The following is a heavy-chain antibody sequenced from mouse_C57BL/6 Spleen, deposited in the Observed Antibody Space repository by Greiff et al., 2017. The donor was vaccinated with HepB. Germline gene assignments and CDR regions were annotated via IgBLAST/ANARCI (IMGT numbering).Heavy chain of an antibody. Sequence: DVMLVESGGGLVQPGGSLSLSCAASGFTFTDYYMSWVRQPPGKALEWLGFIRNKANGYTTEYSASVKGRFTISRDNSQSILYLQMHALRAEDSATYYCARSGGAMDYWGQGTSVTVSS. J-gene: IGHJ4*01. CDR3: ARSGGAMDY. V-gene: IGHV7-3*01. CDR1: GFTFTDYY. CDR2: IRNKANGYTT.